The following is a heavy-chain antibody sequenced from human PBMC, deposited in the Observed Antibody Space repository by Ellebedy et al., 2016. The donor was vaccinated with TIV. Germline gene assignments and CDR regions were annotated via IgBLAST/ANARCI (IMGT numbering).Heavy chain of an antibody. V-gene: IGHV4-38-2*02. D-gene: IGHD1-26*01. CDR1: GYSISSGYY. Sequence: SETLSLTCSVSGYSISSGYYWGWIRQPPGKGLQWIGSIYHSGDTYYNESLKSRVTMSVDSSKNQFSLELRSVTAADTAFYYCARELRFAEPSDSWGPGILVTVSS. CDR2: IYHSGDT. J-gene: IGHJ4*02. CDR3: ARELRFAEPSDS.